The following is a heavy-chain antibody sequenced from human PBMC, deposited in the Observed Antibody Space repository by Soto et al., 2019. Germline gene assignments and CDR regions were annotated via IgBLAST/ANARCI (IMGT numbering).Heavy chain of an antibody. CDR3: ARARMVRGVIYYYGMDV. V-gene: IGHV4-31*11. D-gene: IGHD3-10*01. CDR1: GGSICSGGNY. CDR2: IYYSGST. J-gene: IGHJ6*02. Sequence: QVQLQESGPGLVKSSQTLSLTCAVSGGSICSGGNYWSWIRQHPGKGLEWIGYIYYSGSTYYNPSLKSRVTISVDTSKNQFSLKLNSVTAADTAVYYCARARMVRGVIYYYGMDVWGQGTTVTVSS.